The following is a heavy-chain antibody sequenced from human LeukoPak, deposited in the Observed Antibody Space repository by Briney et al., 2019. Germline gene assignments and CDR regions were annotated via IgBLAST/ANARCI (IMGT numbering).Heavy chain of an antibody. D-gene: IGHD3-10*01. CDR2: IYYSGST. V-gene: IGHV4-39*07. CDR3: ARGSDVGEFPTY. CDR1: GGSISSSSYY. Sequence: PSETLSLTCTVSGGSISSSSYYWGWIRQPPGKGLEWIGSIYYSGSTYYNPSLKSRVTISVDTSKNQFSLKLSSVTAADTAVYYCARGSDVGEFPTYWGQGTLVTVSS. J-gene: IGHJ4*02.